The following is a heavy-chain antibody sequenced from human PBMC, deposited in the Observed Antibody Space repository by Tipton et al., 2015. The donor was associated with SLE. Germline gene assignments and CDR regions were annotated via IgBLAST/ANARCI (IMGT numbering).Heavy chain of an antibody. V-gene: IGHV4-38-2*02. Sequence: TLSLTCTVSGYSIDSGHFWGWIRQPPGRALEWLGSISHTGRSYYNTSLQSRITMSLDTPRNQVFLRLSSVTAADTAIYYCARHDYDDNGYYMQYFDYWGQGTLVTVSS. CDR3: ARHDYDDNGYYMQYFDY. CDR1: GYSIDSGHF. D-gene: IGHD3-22*01. J-gene: IGHJ4*02. CDR2: ISHTGRS.